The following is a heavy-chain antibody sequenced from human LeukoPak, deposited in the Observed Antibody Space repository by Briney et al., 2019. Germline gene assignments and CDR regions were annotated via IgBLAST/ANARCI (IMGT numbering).Heavy chain of an antibody. CDR1: GFTFSSYW. Sequence: QPGGSLRLSCAASGFTFSSYWMSWVRQAPGKELKGVANIKQDGSEKYYVDSVKGRFTISRDNAKNSLYLQMNSLRAEDTAVYYCARPPFYYDSSGYWGQGTLVTVSS. D-gene: IGHD3-22*01. CDR2: IKQDGSEK. CDR3: ARPPFYYDSSGY. V-gene: IGHV3-7*01. J-gene: IGHJ4*02.